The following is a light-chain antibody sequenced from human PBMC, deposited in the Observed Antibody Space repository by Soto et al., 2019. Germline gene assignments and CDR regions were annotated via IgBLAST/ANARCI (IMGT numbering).Light chain of an antibody. V-gene: IGKV3-15*01. Sequence: EIVMTQSPATLSVSPGESATLSCRASQSVSSNLAWYQQKPGQAPRLLIYGASTRATGIPARFSGRGSATEFTLTISSLQSEDPAVDHCQQCNDWPHTFGQGTKLEI. J-gene: IGKJ2*01. CDR3: QQCNDWPHT. CDR2: GAS. CDR1: QSVSSN.